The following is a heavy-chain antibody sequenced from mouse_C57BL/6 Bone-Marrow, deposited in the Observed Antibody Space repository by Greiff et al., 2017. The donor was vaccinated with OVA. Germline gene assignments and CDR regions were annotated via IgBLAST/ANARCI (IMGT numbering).Heavy chain of an antibody. CDR2: IWRGGST. CDR1: GFSLTSYG. CDR3: ANRYDYDGGPYWYFDV. D-gene: IGHD2-4*01. V-gene: IGHV2-5*01. J-gene: IGHJ1*03. Sequence: QVQLQQSGPGLVQPSQSLSITCTVSGFSLTSYGVHWVRQSPGKGLEWLGVIWRGGSTDYNAAFMSRLSITKDNSKSQVFFKMNSLQADDTAIYYCANRYDYDGGPYWYFDVWGTGTTVTVSS.